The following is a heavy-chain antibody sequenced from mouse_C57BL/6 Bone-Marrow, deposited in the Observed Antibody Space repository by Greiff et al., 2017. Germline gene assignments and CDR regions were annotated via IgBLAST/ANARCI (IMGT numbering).Heavy chain of an antibody. V-gene: IGHV5-12*01. CDR2: ISNGGGST. CDR1: GFTFSDYY. Sequence: DVKLVESGGGLVQPGGSLKLSCAASGFTFSDYYMYWVRQTPEKRLEWVAYISNGGGSTYYPDTVKGRFTISRDNAKNTLYLQMSRLKSEDTAMYYCARSTTAYAMDYWGQGTSVTVSS. J-gene: IGHJ4*01. D-gene: IGHD1-2*01. CDR3: ARSTTAYAMDY.